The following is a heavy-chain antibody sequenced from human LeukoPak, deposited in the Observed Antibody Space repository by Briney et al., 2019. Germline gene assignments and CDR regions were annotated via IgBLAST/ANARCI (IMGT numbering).Heavy chain of an antibody. CDR2: MNLNSGNT. CDR1: VYTFTSYD. CDR3: ARGPPDTAMVGDYFDY. D-gene: IGHD5-18*01. J-gene: IGHJ4*02. Sequence: GASVKVSCKASVYTFTSYDINWVRQATGQGLEWLGWMNLNSGNTGYAQKFQGRVTITRNTSISTAYMELSSLRSEDTAVYYCARGPPDTAMVGDYFDYWGQGTLVTVSS. V-gene: IGHV1-8*03.